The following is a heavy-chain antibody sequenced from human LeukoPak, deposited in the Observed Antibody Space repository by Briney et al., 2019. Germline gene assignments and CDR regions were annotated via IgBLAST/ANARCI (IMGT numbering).Heavy chain of an antibody. CDR3: ARLTEYSSSSGWCYYYYMDV. CDR2: IYYSGST. V-gene: IGHV4-39*01. J-gene: IGHJ6*03. CDR1: GGSISSSSYY. Sequence: SETLSLTCTVSGGSISSSSYYWGWIRQPPGKGLEWIGSIYYSGSTYYNPSLKSRVTISVDTSKNQFSLKLSSVTAADTAVYYCARLTEYSSSSGWCYYYYMDVWGKGTTVTVSS. D-gene: IGHD6-6*01.